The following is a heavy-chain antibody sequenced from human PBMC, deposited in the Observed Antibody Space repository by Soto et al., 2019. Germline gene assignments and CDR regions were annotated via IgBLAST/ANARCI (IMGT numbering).Heavy chain of an antibody. Sequence: EVQLVESGGGLVKPGGSLRLSCATSGFIFRTYSMNWVRQAPGKGLEWVSSITGSSSYIDYADSVKGRFTISRDNVKNSLYLEMNSLRAEYTAVYYCAVTMGYSYGFAAYWVQGTLFTVSS. D-gene: IGHD5-18*01. V-gene: IGHV3-21*01. CDR1: GFIFRTYS. CDR3: AVTMGYSYGFAAY. J-gene: IGHJ4*02. CDR2: ITGSSSYI.